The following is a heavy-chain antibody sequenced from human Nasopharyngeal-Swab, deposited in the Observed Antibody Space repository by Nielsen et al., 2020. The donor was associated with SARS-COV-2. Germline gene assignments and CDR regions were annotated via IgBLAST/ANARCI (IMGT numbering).Heavy chain of an antibody. J-gene: IGHJ6*02. CDR1: GYTFTSYD. D-gene: IGHD1-26*01. V-gene: IGHV1-8*01. CDR2: MNPNSGNT. Sequence: ASVKVSCKASGYTFTSYDINWVRQATGQGLEWMGWMNPNSGNTGYAQKFQGRVTMTRNTSISTAYMELSSLRSEDTAVYYCARDPRVGSYDHGYYYGMDVWGQGTTVTVSS. CDR3: ARDPRVGSYDHGYYYGMDV.